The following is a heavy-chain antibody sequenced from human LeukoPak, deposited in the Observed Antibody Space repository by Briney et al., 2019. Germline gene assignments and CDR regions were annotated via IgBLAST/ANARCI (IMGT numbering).Heavy chain of an antibody. CDR2: IYYSGST. Sequence: SETLSLTCTVSGGSISSYYWSWIRQPPGKGLEWIGYIYYSGSTYYNPSLKSRVTISVDTSKNQFSLKLSSVTAADTAVYYCARVGCSGGSCYSPQNYYFDYWGQGTLVTVSS. V-gene: IGHV4-59*08. CDR1: GGSISSYY. J-gene: IGHJ4*02. D-gene: IGHD2-15*01. CDR3: ARVGCSGGSCYSPQNYYFDY.